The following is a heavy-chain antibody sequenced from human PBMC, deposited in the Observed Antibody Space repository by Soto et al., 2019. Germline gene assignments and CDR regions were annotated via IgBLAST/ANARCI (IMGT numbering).Heavy chain of an antibody. CDR2: IYYSGIT. J-gene: IGHJ4*02. Sequence: QLQLQESGPGLVKPTETLYLTCTVSGGSISSSSYYWGWIRQPPGTWLEWIGSIYYSGITYYNSSLKSRVTVSVDTTKTQFSLNLSSVTAAAAAVYYCAKITATGTFGYWCQQTLVTVSS. D-gene: IGHD6-13*01. V-gene: IGHV4-39*01. CDR1: GGSISSSSYY. CDR3: AKITATGTFGY.